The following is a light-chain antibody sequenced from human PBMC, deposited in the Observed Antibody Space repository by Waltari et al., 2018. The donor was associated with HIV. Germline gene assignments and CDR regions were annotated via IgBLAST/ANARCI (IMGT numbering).Light chain of an antibody. CDR1: NIERKS. CDR2: YDS. V-gene: IGLV3-21*04. CDR3: QVWDSSSDHVL. Sequence: SSVLTQPPSVSVAPGKTAMITCGGNNIERKSVHWYQQKAAQAPGLLIYYDSDPPSATPERFSGSNSGNTATLTISSVGDGDEADYYCQVWDSSSDHVLFGGGTKLTVL. J-gene: IGLJ2*01.